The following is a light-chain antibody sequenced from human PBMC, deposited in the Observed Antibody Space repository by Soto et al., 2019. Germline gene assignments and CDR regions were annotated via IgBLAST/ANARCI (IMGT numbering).Light chain of an antibody. Sequence: DIQMTQSPSSLSASVGDRVTIPCRASQSISTYLNWYQQKPGKAPKFLIYAASNLQSGVPSRFSGSGSGTDFALTISSLQPEDFATYYCQQSYSTPLTFGRGTKV. CDR1: QSISTY. CDR2: AAS. CDR3: QQSYSTPLT. V-gene: IGKV1-39*01. J-gene: IGKJ1*01.